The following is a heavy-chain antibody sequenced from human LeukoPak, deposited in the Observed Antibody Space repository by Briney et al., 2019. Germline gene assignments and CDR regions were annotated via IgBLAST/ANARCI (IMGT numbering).Heavy chain of an antibody. V-gene: IGHV3-23*01. CDR3: AKAPGVADYYYYMDV. CDR2: ISGSGSKT. J-gene: IGHJ6*03. Sequence: GGSLRLSCAASGFTFSSYGMSWVRQAPGKGLEWVSGISGSGSKTYYADSVKGRFTISRDNSKNTLYLQMNSLRAEDTAVYYCAKAPGVADYYYYMDVWGKGTTVTISS. CDR1: GFTFSSYG. D-gene: IGHD2-15*01.